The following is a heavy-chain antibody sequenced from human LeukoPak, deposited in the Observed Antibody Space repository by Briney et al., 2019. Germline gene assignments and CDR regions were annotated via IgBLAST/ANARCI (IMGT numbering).Heavy chain of an antibody. V-gene: IGHV4-30-4*08. CDR1: GGSISSGDYY. D-gene: IGHD3-22*01. CDR2: IYYSGSI. CDR3: ARVGSSGYLLRWNAFDI. Sequence: SETLSLTCTVSGGSISSGDYYWSWIRQPPGKGLEWIGYIYYSGSIYYNPSLKSRVTISVDTSKRQFSLKLSSVTAADTAVYYCARVGSSGYLLRWNAFDIWGQGTMVTVSS. J-gene: IGHJ3*02.